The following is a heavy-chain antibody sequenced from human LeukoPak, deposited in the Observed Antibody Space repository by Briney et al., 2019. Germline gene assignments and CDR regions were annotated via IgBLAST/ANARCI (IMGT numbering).Heavy chain of an antibody. V-gene: IGHV1-8*01. CDR2: MNPNSGNT. Sequence: ASVTVSCKASGYTFTSYDINWVRQATGQGLEWMGWMNPNSGNTGYAQKFQGRVTMTRNTSISTAYMELSSLRSENTAVYYCARGRYVSGSYYWYDSRNFDYWGQGTLVTVSS. CDR3: ARGRYVSGSYYWYDSRNFDY. J-gene: IGHJ4*02. D-gene: IGHD3-10*01. CDR1: GYTFTSYD.